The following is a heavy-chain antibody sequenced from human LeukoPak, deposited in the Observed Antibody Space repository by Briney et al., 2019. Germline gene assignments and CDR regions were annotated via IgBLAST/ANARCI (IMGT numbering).Heavy chain of an antibody. CDR2: INHSGST. CDR1: GGSFSGYY. Sequence: SETLSLTCAVYGGSFSGYYWSWIRQPPGKGLEWIGEINHSGSTNYNPSLKSRVTISVDTSKNQFSLKLSSVTAADTAVYYCARGPGWDYWGQGTLVTVFS. V-gene: IGHV4-34*01. D-gene: IGHD2-15*01. J-gene: IGHJ4*02. CDR3: ARGPGWDY.